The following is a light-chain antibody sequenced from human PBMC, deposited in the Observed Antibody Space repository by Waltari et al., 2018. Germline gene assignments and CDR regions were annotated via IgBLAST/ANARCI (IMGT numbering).Light chain of an antibody. Sequence: QSALTQPASVSGSPGQSITISCTGTSSDIGSYNLVSWYQYHPGKAPKLLIYEVSRRPLGCSSRFSGSKSGDTASLTVSGLQAEDEADYYCCSYAGSNTLMFGGGTKLTVL. CDR1: SSDIGSYNL. CDR2: EVS. V-gene: IGLV2-23*02. CDR3: CSYAGSNTLM. J-gene: IGLJ3*02.